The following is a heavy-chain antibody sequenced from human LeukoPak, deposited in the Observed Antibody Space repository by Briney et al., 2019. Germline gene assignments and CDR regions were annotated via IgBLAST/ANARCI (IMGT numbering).Heavy chain of an antibody. V-gene: IGHV1-46*01. CDR1: GYTFTSYY. Sequence: ASVKVSCKASGYTFTSYYIHWVRQAPGQGLEWMGIINPNGGSTSYAQKFQGRVTMTRDMSTSTVYMGLSSLRSEDTAVYYCAKDPVAAAGLGEYFDYWGQGTLVTVSS. D-gene: IGHD6-13*01. J-gene: IGHJ4*02. CDR2: INPNGGST. CDR3: AKDPVAAAGLGEYFDY.